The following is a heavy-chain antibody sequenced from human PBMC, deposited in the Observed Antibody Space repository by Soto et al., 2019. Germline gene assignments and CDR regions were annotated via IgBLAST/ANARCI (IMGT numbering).Heavy chain of an antibody. CDR1: GFTFTNNW. V-gene: IGHV3-74*01. J-gene: IGHJ4*02. CDR2: LTGGTAT. CDR3: TTVFDY. Sequence: VQLVESGGDVVQPGGSLRLSCAVSGFTFTNNWIHWVRQAPGKGLLWVSRLTGGTATGYADSVRGRFTISGDAAKNTLYLQMNDLRAEDTAVYYCTTVFDYWGRGTLVTVSS. D-gene: IGHD1-1*01.